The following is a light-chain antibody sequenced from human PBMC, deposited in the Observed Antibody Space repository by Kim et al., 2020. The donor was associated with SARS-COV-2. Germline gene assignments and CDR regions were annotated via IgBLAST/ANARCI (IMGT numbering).Light chain of an antibody. J-gene: IGKJ4*01. Sequence: EIVLTQSPGTLSLSPGERATLSCRASQSVSASYLAWYQQKPGQAPRLLISGASTRATGIPDRFSGSGSGTDFTLTVSRLEPEDFAVYYCQQYGTSPLTFGGGTKVEI. CDR3: QQYGTSPLT. CDR2: GAS. V-gene: IGKV3-20*01. CDR1: QSVSASY.